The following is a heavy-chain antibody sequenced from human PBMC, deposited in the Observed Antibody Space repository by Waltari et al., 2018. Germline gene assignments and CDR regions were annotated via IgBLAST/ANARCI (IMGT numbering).Heavy chain of an antibody. V-gene: IGHV1-18*01. Sequence: QVQLVQSGAEVKKPAASVTVSCKASGYTFTSYGISCVRHAPGQGLEWMGWISAYNGNTNYAQKLQGRVTMTTDTSTSTAYMELRSLRSDDTAVYYCARVLDIYDSSGYYEHYFDYWGQGTLVTVSS. CDR3: ARVLDIYDSSGYYEHYFDY. J-gene: IGHJ4*02. CDR1: GYTFTSYG. D-gene: IGHD3-22*01. CDR2: ISAYNGNT.